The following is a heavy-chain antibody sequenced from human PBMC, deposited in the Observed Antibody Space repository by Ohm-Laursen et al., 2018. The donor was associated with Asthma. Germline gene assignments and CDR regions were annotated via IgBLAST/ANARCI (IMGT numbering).Heavy chain of an antibody. CDR3: ASQVRYFSGFDY. D-gene: IGHD3-10*01. V-gene: IGHV4-30-4*01. CDR2: IYYSGST. CDR1: GGSISSGDYY. J-gene: IGHJ4*02. Sequence: TLSLTCAVSGGSISSGDYYWSWIRQPPGKGLEWIGYIYYSGSTYYNPSLKSRVTISVDTSKNQFSLKLSSVTAADTAVYYCASQVRYFSGFDYWGQGTLVTVSS.